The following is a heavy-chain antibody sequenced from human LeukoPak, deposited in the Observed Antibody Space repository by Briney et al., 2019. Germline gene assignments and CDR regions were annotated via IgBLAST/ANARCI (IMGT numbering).Heavy chain of an antibody. CDR2: ISTTGGTI. D-gene: IGHD3-22*01. V-gene: IGHV3-23*01. CDR1: GLTFSSYG. J-gene: IGHJ4*02. CDR3: AKDHWNYYDSSGHFDY. Sequence: GGSLRLSCAASGLTFSSYGMSWVRQAPGRGLEWVSAISTTGGTIYYADSVRGRFTISRDNSKNTLYLQMNSLRAEDTAVYYCAKDHWNYYDSSGHFDYWGQGTLVTVSS.